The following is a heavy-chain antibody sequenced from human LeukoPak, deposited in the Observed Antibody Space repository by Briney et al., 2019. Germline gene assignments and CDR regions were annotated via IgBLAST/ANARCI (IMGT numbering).Heavy chain of an antibody. D-gene: IGHD6-19*01. Sequence: GGSLRLSCAASGITFSSYSMNWVRQAPGKGLEWVSSISSSSSYIYYADSVKGRFTISRDNAKNSLYLQMNSLRAEDTAVYYCARVDYSSGWYGFDYWGQGTLATVSS. CDR1: GITFSSYS. V-gene: IGHV3-21*01. CDR3: ARVDYSSGWYGFDY. CDR2: ISSSSSYI. J-gene: IGHJ4*02.